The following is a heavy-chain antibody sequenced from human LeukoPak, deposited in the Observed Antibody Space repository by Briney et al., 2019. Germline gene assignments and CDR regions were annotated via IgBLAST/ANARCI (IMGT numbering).Heavy chain of an antibody. V-gene: IGHV3-30*03. CDR3: VKRHTTGWFSFDD. D-gene: IGHD6-19*01. CDR1: GFTFSNFA. CDR2: ISYDESRK. Sequence: PGGSLRLSCAASGFTFSNFAMSWVRQAPGKGPEWVAFISYDESRKFYADSVKGRFTISRDNSKNTLYLQMNSLRAEDTAIYFCVKRHTTGWFSFDDWGQGALVTVSS. J-gene: IGHJ4*02.